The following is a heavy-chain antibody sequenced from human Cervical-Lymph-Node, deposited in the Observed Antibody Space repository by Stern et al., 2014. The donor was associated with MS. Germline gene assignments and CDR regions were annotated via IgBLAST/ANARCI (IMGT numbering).Heavy chain of an antibody. CDR1: GGTFSHYA. CDR3: ASPRTATSVPFGYYGMDV. Sequence: QVQLVESGAEVKKPGSSVKVSCKASGGTFSHYATSWVRQAPGQGLEWMGGIVPLFGKPNYAQKFQGRVTITADESTSTAYMDLSSRRSEDTAVYYCASPRTATSVPFGYYGMDVWGQGTTVTVS. J-gene: IGHJ6*02. V-gene: IGHV1-69*01. D-gene: IGHD4-17*01. CDR2: IVPLFGKP.